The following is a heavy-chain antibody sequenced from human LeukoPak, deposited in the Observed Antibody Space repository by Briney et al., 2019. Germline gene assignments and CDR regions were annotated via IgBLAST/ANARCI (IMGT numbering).Heavy chain of an antibody. Sequence: SETLSLTCIVSGGSISSSSYYWGWIRQPPGKGLEWIGSLLYGGSTYYNPSLKSRVTISVDTSKNQFSLNLSSVTAADTAVYYCARDPYWGQGTLVTVSS. CDR2: LLYGGST. J-gene: IGHJ4*02. CDR1: GGSISSSSYY. V-gene: IGHV4-39*07. CDR3: ARDPY.